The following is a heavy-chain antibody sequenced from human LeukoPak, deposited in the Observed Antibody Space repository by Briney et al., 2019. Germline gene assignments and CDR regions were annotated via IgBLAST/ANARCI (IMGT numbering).Heavy chain of an antibody. J-gene: IGHJ4*02. CDR2: IWYDGSTK. CDR1: GFTFSSYG. V-gene: IGHV3-33*01. CDR3: ARDRYSSMWSVFEY. D-gene: IGHD6-13*01. Sequence: GGSLRLSCAASGFTFSSYGMHWVRQAPGKGLEWVAVIWYDGSTKVYADSVKGRFTISRDNSRNTLYLQVNSLRAEDTAVYYCARDRYSSMWSVFEYWGQGALVTVSS.